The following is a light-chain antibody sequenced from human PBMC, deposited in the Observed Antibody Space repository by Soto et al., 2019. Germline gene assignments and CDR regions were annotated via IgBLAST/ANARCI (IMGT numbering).Light chain of an antibody. J-gene: IGKJ1*01. CDR3: QQYKNWPRT. CDR2: GAS. V-gene: IGKV3-15*01. Sequence: IVMTQSPGTLSVSPGERATLSCRASQNIGNKVAWYRQKPGQAPRLLIYGASTRATDMPGTFSGSGSGTEFTLTISSLQSEDFAVYYCQQYKNWPRTFGQGTK. CDR1: QNIGNK.